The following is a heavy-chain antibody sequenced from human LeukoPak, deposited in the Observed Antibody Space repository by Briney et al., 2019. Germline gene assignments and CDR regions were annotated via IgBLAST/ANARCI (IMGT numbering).Heavy chain of an antibody. J-gene: IGHJ4*02. V-gene: IGHV4-59*08. Sequence: PSETLSLTCTVSGGSISSYYWSWIRQPPGKGLEWIGYIYYSGSTNYNPSLKSRVTISVDTSKNQFSLKLSSVTAADTAVYYCATRAKYYDSSGFDYWGQGTLVTVSS. CDR1: GGSISSYY. CDR3: ATRAKYYDSSGFDY. D-gene: IGHD3-22*01. CDR2: IYYSGST.